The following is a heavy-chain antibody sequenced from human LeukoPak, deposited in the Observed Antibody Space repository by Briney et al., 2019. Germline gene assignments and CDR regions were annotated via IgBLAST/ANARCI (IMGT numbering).Heavy chain of an antibody. CDR1: GAAISRNSCF. CDR2: GRYSGTT. CDR3: ARHEEEDGYNAKTPDY. J-gene: IGHJ4*02. V-gene: IGHV4-39*01. D-gene: IGHD5-24*01. Sequence: PSETLSLTCTVSGAAISRNSCFWGWIRQPPGMGLEWIGSGRYSGTTYYNPSLKSRVTISIDTSKNQFSLRLSSATAADTAVYYCARHEEEDGYNAKTPDYWGQGALVTVSS.